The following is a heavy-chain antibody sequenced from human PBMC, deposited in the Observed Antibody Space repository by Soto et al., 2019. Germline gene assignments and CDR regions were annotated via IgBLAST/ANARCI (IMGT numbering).Heavy chain of an antibody. Sequence: PGGSLRLSCAASGFTFSSYEMNWVRQAPGKGLEWVSYISSSGSTIYYADSVKGRFTISRDNAKNSLYLQMNSLRAEDTAVYYCAKVILEAALHYYGMDVWGQGTTVTVSS. D-gene: IGHD6-13*01. CDR2: ISSSGSTI. CDR1: GFTFSSYE. CDR3: AKVILEAALHYYGMDV. J-gene: IGHJ6*02. V-gene: IGHV3-48*03.